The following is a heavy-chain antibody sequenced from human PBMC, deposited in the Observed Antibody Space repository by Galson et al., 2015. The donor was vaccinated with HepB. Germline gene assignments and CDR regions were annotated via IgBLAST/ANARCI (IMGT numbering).Heavy chain of an antibody. CDR2: ISNDENNK. CDR3: AREAYSSGRAGTFDI. D-gene: IGHD6-19*01. V-gene: IGHV3-30*03. CDR1: GVSISNSH. Sequence: SLRLSCAGSGVSISNSHMHWVRQAPGKGLEWVAVISNDENNKHYAASVEGRFTISRDNSKNTVYLQVNSLRTEDAAVYRCAREAYSSGRAGTFDIWGQGTMVTVSS. J-gene: IGHJ3*02.